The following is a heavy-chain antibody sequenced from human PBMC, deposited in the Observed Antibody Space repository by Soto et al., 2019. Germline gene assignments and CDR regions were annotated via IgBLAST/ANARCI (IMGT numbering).Heavy chain of an antibody. CDR3: VRVYGEIDY. J-gene: IGHJ4*02. CDR1: GYTFTNYD. D-gene: IGHD4-17*01. V-gene: IGHV1-8*01. Sequence: QVQLVQSGAEVKKPGASVKVSCKASGYTFTNYDINWVRQATGQGLEWMGWMNPKSGNTGYAQQFQGRVIMTRSTSKSAAYMEVSSLRSEDTAVYYCVRVYGEIDYWGQGTLVTVSS. CDR2: MNPKSGNT.